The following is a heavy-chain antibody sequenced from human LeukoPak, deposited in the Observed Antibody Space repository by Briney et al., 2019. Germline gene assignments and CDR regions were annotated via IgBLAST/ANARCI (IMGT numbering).Heavy chain of an antibody. V-gene: IGHV3-66*01. J-gene: IGHJ4*02. Sequence: GGSLRLSCAASGFTFSSYWMSWVRQAPGKGLEWVSVLYSGGTTYYADSVKGRFTISRDNSKNTLYLQMNSLRAEDTAVYYCAMDSSWLPLKFDYWGQGTLVTVST. CDR2: LYSGGTT. CDR3: AMDSSWLPLKFDY. CDR1: GFTFSSYW. D-gene: IGHD5-24*01.